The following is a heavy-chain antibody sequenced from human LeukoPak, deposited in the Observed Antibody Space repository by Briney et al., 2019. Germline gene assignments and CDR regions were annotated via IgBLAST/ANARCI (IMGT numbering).Heavy chain of an antibody. J-gene: IGHJ4*02. V-gene: IGHV3-21*01. CDR3: ARDKYCSSTSCYHDY. CDR1: GFTFSSYS. D-gene: IGHD2-2*01. CDR2: ISSSSSYI. Sequence: GGSLRLSCAASGFTFSSYSMNWVRQAPGKGLEWVSSISSSSSYIYYADSVKGRFTISRDNAKNSLYLQMNSLRAEDTAVYYCARDKYCSSTSCYHDYWGQGTLVTVSS.